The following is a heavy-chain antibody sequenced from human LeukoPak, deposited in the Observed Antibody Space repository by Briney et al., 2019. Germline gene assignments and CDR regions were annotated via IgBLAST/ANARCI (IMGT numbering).Heavy chain of an antibody. CDR1: GYSISSGYY. CDR3: AREPRISSGWYYFDY. V-gene: IGHV4-38-2*02. D-gene: IGHD6-19*01. J-gene: IGHJ4*02. Sequence: SETLSLTCTVSGYSISSGYYWGWIRQPPGKGLEWIGSIYHSGSTYYNPSLKSRVTISVDTSKNQFSLKLSSVTAADTAVYYCAREPRISSGWYYFDYWGQGTLVTVSS. CDR2: IYHSGST.